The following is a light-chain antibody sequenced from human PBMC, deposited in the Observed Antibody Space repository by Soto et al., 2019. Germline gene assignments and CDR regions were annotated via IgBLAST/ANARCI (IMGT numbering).Light chain of an antibody. CDR1: QSVNSDY. V-gene: IGKV3-20*01. J-gene: IGKJ2*01. CDR3: QQYGGAPYT. Sequence: EIVLTQSPGTLSLSPGERATLSCRASQSVNSDYLAWYQQKPGQAPSLLIYGAFHRATGIPDRFSGTGSGTDFTLTISRLEPEDFAVYYCQQYGGAPYTFGQGTKLDIK. CDR2: GAF.